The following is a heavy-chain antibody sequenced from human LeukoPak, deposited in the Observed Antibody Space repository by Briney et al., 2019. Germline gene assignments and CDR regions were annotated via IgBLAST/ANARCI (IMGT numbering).Heavy chain of an antibody. D-gene: IGHD6-19*01. CDR3: VRRGDASSGWGDHDF. CDR2: IGGSGDKT. CDR1: GFTFNRNA. V-gene: IGHV3-23*01. Sequence: GGSLRLSCAASGFTFNRNAISWVRQAPGKGLEWVSTIGGSGDKTFYADSVKGRFTISRDNSKNMVHLQMNCLTGEDTALYYCVRRGDASSGWGDHDFWGQGALVTVSS. J-gene: IGHJ4*02.